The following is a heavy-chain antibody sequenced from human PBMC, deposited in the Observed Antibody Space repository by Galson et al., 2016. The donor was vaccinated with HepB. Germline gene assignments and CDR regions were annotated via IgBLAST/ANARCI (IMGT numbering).Heavy chain of an antibody. CDR2: IQRESDGGTT. CDR1: GFTFSDAS. CDR3: ATPAGDLVEAIQPFNY. D-gene: IGHD1-26*01. Sequence: SLRLSCAASGFTFSDASMSWVRQAPGKGLEWVGRIQRESDGGTTDYVAPVKGRFTISRDDSKNMLYLQMHSLKIEDTALYYCATPAGDLVEAIQPFNYWGQGALVTVSS. J-gene: IGHJ4*02. V-gene: IGHV3-15*01.